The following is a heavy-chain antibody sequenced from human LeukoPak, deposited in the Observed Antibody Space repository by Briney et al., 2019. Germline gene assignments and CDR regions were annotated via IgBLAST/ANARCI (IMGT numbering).Heavy chain of an antibody. CDR3: ARARIQLWLQY. CDR2: INHSGST. V-gene: IGHV4-34*01. Sequence: SETLSLTCAVYGGSFSGYYWSWIRQPPGKGLEWIGEINHSGSTNYNPSLKNRVTISVDTSKNQFSLKLSSVTAADTAVYYCARARIQLWLQYWGQGTLVTVSS. D-gene: IGHD5-18*01. J-gene: IGHJ4*02. CDR1: GGSFSGYY.